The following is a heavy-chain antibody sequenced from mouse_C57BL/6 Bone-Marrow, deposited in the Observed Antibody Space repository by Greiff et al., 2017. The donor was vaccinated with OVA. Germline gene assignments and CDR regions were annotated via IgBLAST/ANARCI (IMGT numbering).Heavy chain of an antibody. CDR1: GYTFTSYW. V-gene: IGHV1-55*01. CDR3: ARAAYDSNYVGDYYAMDY. J-gene: IGHJ4*01. Sequence: VQLQQPGAELVKPGASVKMSCKASGYTFTSYWITWVKQRPGQGLAWIGDIYPGSGSTNYNAKFKSKATLTVDTSSSTAYMQLSSLSSEDSAVYYCARAAYDSNYVGDYYAMDYWGQGTSVTVSS. CDR2: IYPGSGST. D-gene: IGHD2-5*01.